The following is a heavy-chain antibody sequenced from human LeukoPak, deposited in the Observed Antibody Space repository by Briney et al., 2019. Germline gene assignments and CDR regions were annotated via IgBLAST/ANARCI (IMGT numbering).Heavy chain of an antibody. Sequence: GGSLRLSCAGSGFTFSSYAMAWVRQTPGKGLEWVSGISGSGVTTDYADSVKGRFTISRDNAKNTLYLQMNSLRAEDTAVYYCAGSYYYDSSGYYYYSNDAFDIWGQGTMVTVSS. J-gene: IGHJ3*02. D-gene: IGHD3-22*01. CDR2: ISGSGVTT. CDR1: GFTFSSYA. V-gene: IGHV3-23*01. CDR3: AGSYYYDSSGYYYYSNDAFDI.